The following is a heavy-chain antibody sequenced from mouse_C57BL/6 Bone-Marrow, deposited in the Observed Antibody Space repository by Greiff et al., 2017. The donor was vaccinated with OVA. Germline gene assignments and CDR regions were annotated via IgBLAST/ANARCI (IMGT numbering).Heavy chain of an antibody. Sequence: VQLQQPGAELVKPGASVKVSCKASGYTFTSYWMHWVKQRPGQGLEWIGRIHPSDSDTNYNQKFKGKATLTVDKSSSTAYMQLSSLTSEDSAVYYGAMGSQATYYAMDYWGQGTSVTVSS. D-gene: IGHD3-2*02. CDR1: GYTFTSYW. J-gene: IGHJ4*01. CDR2: IHPSDSDT. V-gene: IGHV1-74*01. CDR3: AMGSQATYYAMDY.